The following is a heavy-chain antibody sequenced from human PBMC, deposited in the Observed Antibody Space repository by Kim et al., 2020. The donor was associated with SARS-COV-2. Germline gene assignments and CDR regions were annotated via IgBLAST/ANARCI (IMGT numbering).Heavy chain of an antibody. Sequence: GGSLRLSCAASGFTFSSYAMSWVRQAPGKGLEWVSAISGSGGSTYYADSVKGRFTISRDNSKNTLYLQMNSLRAEDTAVYYCAKDPVHYYYDSSGYPPYFDYWGQGTLVTVSS. CDR2: ISGSGGST. V-gene: IGHV3-23*01. J-gene: IGHJ4*02. CDR3: AKDPVHYYYDSSGYPPYFDY. CDR1: GFTFSSYA. D-gene: IGHD3-22*01.